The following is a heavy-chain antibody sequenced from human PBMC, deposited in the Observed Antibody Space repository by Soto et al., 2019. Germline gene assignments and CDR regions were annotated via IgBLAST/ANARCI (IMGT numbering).Heavy chain of an antibody. V-gene: IGHV3-30*18. Sequence: GGSLRLSCAASGFTFSSYGMHWVRQAPGKGLEWVAIISYDGSNTYYADSVKGRFTISRDNSKNTLYLQMNSLRAEDTAVYYCAKGPNTVVTPVDYWGQGTLLTVSS. CDR1: GFTFSSYG. CDR2: ISYDGSNT. J-gene: IGHJ4*02. CDR3: AKGPNTVVTPVDY. D-gene: IGHD2-21*02.